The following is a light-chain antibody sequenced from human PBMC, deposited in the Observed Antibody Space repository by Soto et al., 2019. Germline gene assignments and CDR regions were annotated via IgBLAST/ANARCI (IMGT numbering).Light chain of an antibody. CDR2: GNS. J-gene: IGLJ1*01. Sequence: QSVLTQPTSVSGAPGQRVTIACTGSSSNIGAGYDVHWYQQLRGTAPKLLIYGNSNRPSGVPDLFSGSKSGTSTSLSITWLKAEHEVAYCCQSYDSSLISSVFGTVINLTVL. V-gene: IGLV1-40*01. CDR3: QSYDSSLISSV. CDR1: SSNIGAGYD.